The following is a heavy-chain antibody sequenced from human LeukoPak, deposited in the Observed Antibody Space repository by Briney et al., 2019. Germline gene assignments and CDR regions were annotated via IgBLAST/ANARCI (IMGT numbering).Heavy chain of an antibody. CDR3: ARHRDYYDT. J-gene: IGHJ4*01. D-gene: IGHD3-22*01. CDR1: GASINNNF. CDR2: IYSSGSA. Sequence: SETQSLTCTVSGASINNNFWTWIRQPPGKGLEWIGYIYSSGSAKYNPSLKSRVIISGDTSKNQISLNLTSVTAADTAVYFCARHRDYYDTWGHGTLVTVSS. V-gene: IGHV4-59*08.